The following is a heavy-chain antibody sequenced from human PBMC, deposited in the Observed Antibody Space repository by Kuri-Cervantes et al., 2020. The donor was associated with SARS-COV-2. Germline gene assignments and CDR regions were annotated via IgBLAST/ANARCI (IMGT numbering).Heavy chain of an antibody. V-gene: IGHV1-2*02. CDR1: GYTFTDYY. D-gene: IGHD3-16*02. J-gene: IGHJ4*02. CDR2: INPNNGDT. CDR3: ARDRVWGSYRPGY. Sequence: ASVKVSCKASGYTFTDYYMHWVRQAPGQGLEWMGWINPNNGDTTYAQNFQGRVTMTRDTSINTFYMELSRLTSDDTAVYYCARDRVWGSYRPGYWGQGTLVTVSS.